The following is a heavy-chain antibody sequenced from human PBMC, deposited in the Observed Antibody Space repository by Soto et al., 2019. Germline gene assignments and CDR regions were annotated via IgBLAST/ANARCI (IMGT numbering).Heavy chain of an antibody. V-gene: IGHV3-23*01. Sequence: EVQLLESGGGLVQPGGSLRLSCAASGFTFSSYAMSWVRQAPGKGLEWVSAISGSGGSTYYADSVKGRFTISRDNSKNRLYLQKNRLRAGDTAVNYCAKPRGERSRWSGGGGVYYYYGMDVWGQGTTVTVSS. D-gene: IGHD3-16*01. CDR3: AKPRGERSRWSGGGGVYYYYGMDV. CDR1: GFTFSSYA. CDR2: ISGSGGST. J-gene: IGHJ6*02.